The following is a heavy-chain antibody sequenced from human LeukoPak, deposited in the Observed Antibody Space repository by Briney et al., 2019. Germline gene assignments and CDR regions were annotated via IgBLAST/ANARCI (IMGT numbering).Heavy chain of an antibody. CDR1: GGSMSGYF. J-gene: IGHJ1*01. CDR3: ARSITSSWYGDFKH. D-gene: IGHD6-13*01. Sequence: SETLSLTCTVSGGSMSGYFWSWIRQPPGKGLEWIGYIYYSGSTNYNPSLKSRVTISVDTSKNQFSLKLSSVTAADTAVYYCARSITSSWYGDFKHWGQGTLVTVSS. CDR2: IYYSGST. V-gene: IGHV4-59*01.